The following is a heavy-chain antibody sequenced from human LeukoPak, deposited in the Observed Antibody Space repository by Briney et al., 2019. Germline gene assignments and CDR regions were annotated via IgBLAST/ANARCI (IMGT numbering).Heavy chain of an antibody. J-gene: IGHJ4*02. CDR1: GFTFSTYA. V-gene: IGHV3-23*01. Sequence: GGSLRLSCTASGFTFSTYAMSWVRQAPGKGLEWVSAISDSGFGTYYADSVKGRFTISRDNYKNTLYLQMNSLRAEDTAVYYCAKDPTWHHYDSSVYYDYWGQGTLVTVSS. D-gene: IGHD3-22*01. CDR2: ISDSGFGT. CDR3: AKDPTWHHYDSSVYYDY.